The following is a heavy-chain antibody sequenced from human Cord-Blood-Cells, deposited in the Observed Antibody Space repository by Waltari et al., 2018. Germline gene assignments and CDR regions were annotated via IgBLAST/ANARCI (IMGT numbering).Heavy chain of an antibody. CDR2: LDPEDGET. V-gene: IGHV1-24*01. J-gene: IGHJ4*02. CDR1: GYTLTELS. CDR3: AAEYCSGGSCEYYFDY. Sequence: QVQLVQSGTEVKKPGASVKVSCKVSGYTLTELSMHWVRQATGKGLEWMGGLDPEDGETIYAQKFQGRVTMTEDTSTDTAYMELSSLRSEDTAVYYCAAEYCSGGSCEYYFDYWGQGTLVTVSS. D-gene: IGHD2-15*01.